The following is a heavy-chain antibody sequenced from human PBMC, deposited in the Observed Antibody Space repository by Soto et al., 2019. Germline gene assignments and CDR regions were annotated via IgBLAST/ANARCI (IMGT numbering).Heavy chain of an antibody. V-gene: IGHV3-30*03. Sequence: GGSLRLSCAASGFTFSSYGMHWVRQAPGKGLEWVAVISYDGSNKYYADSVKGRFTISRDNSKNTLYLQMNSLRPEDTAVYYCARAPPGTYYFDYWGQGTLVTVSS. CDR3: ARAPPGTYYFDY. CDR2: ISYDGSNK. CDR1: GFTFSSYG. J-gene: IGHJ4*02.